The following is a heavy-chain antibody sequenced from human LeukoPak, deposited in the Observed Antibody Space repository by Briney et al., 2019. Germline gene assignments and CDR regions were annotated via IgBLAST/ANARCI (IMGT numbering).Heavy chain of an antibody. J-gene: IGHJ3*02. CDR2: IYSGGST. CDR1: GGSISSSSYY. Sequence: SETLSLTCTVSGGSISSSSYYWDWIRQSPGKGLEWIGNIYSGGSTYYTPSLKSRVTISVDTSKNQFSLKLSSVTAADTAVYFCARHSRSGSGGYENAFDIWGQGTMVTVSS. D-gene: IGHD5-12*01. V-gene: IGHV4-39*01. CDR3: ARHSRSGSGGYENAFDI.